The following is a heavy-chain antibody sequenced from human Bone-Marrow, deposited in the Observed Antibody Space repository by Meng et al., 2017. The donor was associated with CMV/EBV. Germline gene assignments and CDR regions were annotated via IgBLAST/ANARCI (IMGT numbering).Heavy chain of an antibody. CDR1: GVNFNYAW. Sequence: GGSLRLSCAASGVNFNYAWMSWVRQAPGKGLEWVGRIKSKTDGGTTDYAAPVKGRFTMSRDDSKNTSYLLMNSLKTEDTAVYYCVRGVDQYQGSWGQGTLVTVSS. CDR3: VRGVDQYQGS. V-gene: IGHV3-15*01. J-gene: IGHJ5*02. D-gene: IGHD2-2*01. CDR2: IKSKTDGGTT.